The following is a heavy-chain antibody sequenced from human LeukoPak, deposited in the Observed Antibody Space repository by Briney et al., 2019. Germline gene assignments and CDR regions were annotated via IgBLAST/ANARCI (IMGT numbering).Heavy chain of an antibody. CDR3: AISVDILTA. V-gene: IGHV3-30*03. D-gene: IGHD3-9*01. J-gene: IGHJ4*02. CDR2: ISYDGSNK. Sequence: GGSLRLSCAASGFTFSSYGMHWVRQAPGKGLEWVAVISYDGSNKYYADSVKGQFTISRDNSKNTLYLQMNSLRAEDTAVYYCAISVDILTAWGQGTLVTVSS. CDR1: GFTFSSYG.